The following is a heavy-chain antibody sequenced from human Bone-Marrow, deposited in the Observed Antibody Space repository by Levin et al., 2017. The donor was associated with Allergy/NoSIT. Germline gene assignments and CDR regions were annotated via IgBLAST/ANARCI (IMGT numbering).Heavy chain of an antibody. CDR3: ARDRTIAAAGGGHYYYGMDV. J-gene: IGHJ6*02. V-gene: IGHV4-59*01. Sequence: NSSETLSLTCTVSGGSITNYYWSWIRQPPGKGLEWIGYIYYSGSTNYNPSLKSRVTISVDTSKNQFSLKLSSVTAADSAVYYCARDRTIAAAGGGHYYYGMDVWGQGTTVIVSS. D-gene: IGHD6-13*01. CDR2: IYYSGST. CDR1: GGSITNYY.